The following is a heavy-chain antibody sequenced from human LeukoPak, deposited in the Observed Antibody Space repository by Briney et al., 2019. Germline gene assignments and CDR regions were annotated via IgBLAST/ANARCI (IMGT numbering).Heavy chain of an antibody. D-gene: IGHD3-22*01. CDR3: ASFHYYDSRTGGPIDY. J-gene: IGHJ4*02. CDR2: INHSGST. Sequence: PSETLSLTGAVYGGSFSGYYWSWIHQPPGTGLEWIGEINHSGSTNYNPSLKSRVTISVDTSKNQFSLKLSSVTAADTAVYYCASFHYYDSRTGGPIDYWGQGTLVAVSS. CDR1: GGSFSGYY. V-gene: IGHV4-34*01.